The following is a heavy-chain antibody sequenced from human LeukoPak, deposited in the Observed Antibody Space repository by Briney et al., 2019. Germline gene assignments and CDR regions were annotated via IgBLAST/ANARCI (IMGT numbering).Heavy chain of an antibody. CDR1: RYTFTTYD. D-gene: IGHD6-19*01. Sequence: ASVKVSCKASRYTFTTYDINWVRQATGQGLEWMGWMNPNSGNTGNTQKFQGRVTMTRNTSISTAYMELSSLRSEDTAVYYCARGRGSGHKENWFDPWGQGTLVTVSS. J-gene: IGHJ5*02. V-gene: IGHV1-8*01. CDR2: MNPNSGNT. CDR3: ARGRGSGHKENWFDP.